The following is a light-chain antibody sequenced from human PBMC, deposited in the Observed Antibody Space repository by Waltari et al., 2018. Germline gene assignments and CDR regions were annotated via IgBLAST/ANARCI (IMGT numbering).Light chain of an antibody. CDR2: QVR. V-gene: IGLV2-14*01. Sequence: QSALTQPASVSGSPGQSVTISCTGSSRDVATYKYVSWYQQHPGKVPKLMMYQVRNRPQGVPNRSPGPKSCNTASLTISGLQAEDEADYYCTSYTTSTTWVFGGGTKLTVL. J-gene: IGLJ3*02. CDR3: TSYTTSTTWV. CDR1: SRDVATYKY.